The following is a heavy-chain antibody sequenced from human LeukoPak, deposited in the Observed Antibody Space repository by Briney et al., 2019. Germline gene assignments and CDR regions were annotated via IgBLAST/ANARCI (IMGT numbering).Heavy chain of an antibody. CDR3: AKGQGDIVVVPAAMSGGYFDY. D-gene: IGHD2-2*01. CDR2: ISGSGGST. J-gene: IGHJ4*02. V-gene: IGHV3-23*01. Sequence: GGSLRLSCAASGFTFSSYAMSWVRQAPGKGLEWVSAISGSGGSTYYADSVKGRFTISRDNSKNTLYLQMNSLRAEDTAVYHCAKGQGDIVVVPAAMSGGYFDYWGQGTLVTVSS. CDR1: GFTFSSYA.